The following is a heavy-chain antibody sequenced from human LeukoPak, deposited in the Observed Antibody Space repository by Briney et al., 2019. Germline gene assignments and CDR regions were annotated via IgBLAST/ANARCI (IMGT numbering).Heavy chain of an antibody. J-gene: IGHJ1*01. CDR1: GFTFSTYG. D-gene: IGHD4-17*01. CDR2: IWYDGSKK. CDR3: AKERVDYGDYERVYFLH. Sequence: GRSLRLSCAASGFTFSTYGMHWVRQAPGKGLDEVAVIWYDGSKKYYADSVKGRFTISRDNSRNTLYLQMNSLRAEDTAVYYCAKERVDYGDYERVYFLHWGQGTLVTVSS. V-gene: IGHV3-30*18.